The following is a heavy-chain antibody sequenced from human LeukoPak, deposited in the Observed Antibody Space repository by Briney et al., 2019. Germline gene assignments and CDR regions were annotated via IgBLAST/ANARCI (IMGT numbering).Heavy chain of an antibody. J-gene: IGHJ4*02. CDR2: ISGSGGST. CDR1: GFTFSSYA. Sequence: GGSLSLSCAASGFTFSSYAMSWVRQAPGKGLEWVSAISGSGGSTYYADSVKGRFTISRDNSKNMLYLQMNSLRAEDTAVYYCAKWKYSNSGIDDYWGQGTLVTVSS. V-gene: IGHV3-23*01. D-gene: IGHD6-6*01. CDR3: AKWKYSNSGIDDY.